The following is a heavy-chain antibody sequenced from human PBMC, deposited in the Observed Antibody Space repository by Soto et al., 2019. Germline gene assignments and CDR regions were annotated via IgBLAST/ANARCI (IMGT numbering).Heavy chain of an antibody. Sequence: GGSLRLSCAASGFTFSSYAMHWVRQAPGKGLEWVAVISYDGSNKYYADSVKGRFTISRDNSKNTLYLQMNSLRAEDTAVYYCARDREVVTFLLEFYYGMDVWGQGTTVTVSS. J-gene: IGHJ6*02. D-gene: IGHD2-21*02. CDR3: ARDREVVTFLLEFYYGMDV. CDR2: ISYDGSNK. CDR1: GFTFSSYA. V-gene: IGHV3-30-3*01.